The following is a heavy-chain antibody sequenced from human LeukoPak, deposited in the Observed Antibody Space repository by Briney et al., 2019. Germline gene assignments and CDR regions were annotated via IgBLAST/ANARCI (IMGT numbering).Heavy chain of an antibody. V-gene: IGHV3-53*01. Sequence: GGSLRLSCAASGFTVSSNYMSWVCQAPGKGLEWVSVIYSGGSTYYADSVKGRFTISRDNSKNTLYLQMNSLRAEDTAVYYCARETPYSSSWQAYFDYWGQGTLVTVSS. CDR3: ARETPYSSSWQAYFDY. CDR1: GFTVSSNY. D-gene: IGHD6-13*01. J-gene: IGHJ4*02. CDR2: IYSGGST.